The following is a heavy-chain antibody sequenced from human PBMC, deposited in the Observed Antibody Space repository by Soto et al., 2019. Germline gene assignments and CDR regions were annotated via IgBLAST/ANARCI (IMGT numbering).Heavy chain of an antibody. V-gene: IGHV1-69*12. CDR1: GGTFSTYT. J-gene: IGHJ6*01. CDR3: ARRYCISTSCHYYGMDV. D-gene: IGHD2-2*01. CDR2: IIPIFRTA. Sequence: QVQLVQSGAEVKKPGSSVKVSCKASGGTFSTYTVSWVRQAPGQGLEWMGGIIPIFRTANYAQTFQGSVTVTADEPTSTAYMELSSLRSEDTAVYYCARRYCISTSCHYYGMDVWGQGTTVTVSS.